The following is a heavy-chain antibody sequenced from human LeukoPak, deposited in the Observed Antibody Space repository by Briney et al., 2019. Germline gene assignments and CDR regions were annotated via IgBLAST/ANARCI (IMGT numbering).Heavy chain of an antibody. CDR2: IKPDGSEQ. D-gene: IGHD2-2*01. J-gene: IGHJ4*02. V-gene: IGHV3-7*01. CDR1: EFTEFTFSSYW. Sequence: PGGSLRLSCAASEFTEFTFSSYWMSWVRQAPGKGLEWVANIKPDGSEQYYVDSVKGRFTVSRDNAQNSLYLQMNILRAEDTAVYYCARGEYQLLWVYWGQGTLVTVSS. CDR3: ARGEYQLLWVY.